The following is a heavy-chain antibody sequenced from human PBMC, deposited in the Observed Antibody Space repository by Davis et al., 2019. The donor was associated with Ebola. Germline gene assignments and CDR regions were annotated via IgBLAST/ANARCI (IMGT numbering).Heavy chain of an antibody. CDR3: ARGHPSLY. V-gene: IGHV4-34*01. CDR2: INHSGST. CDR1: VGSFSGYY. Sequence: SQTLSLTCAVYVGSFSGYYWSWIRQPPGKGLEWIGEINHSGSTNYNPSLKSRVTISVDTSKNQFSLKVTSVTAADTAVYYCARGHPSLYWGQGTLVTVSS. J-gene: IGHJ4*02.